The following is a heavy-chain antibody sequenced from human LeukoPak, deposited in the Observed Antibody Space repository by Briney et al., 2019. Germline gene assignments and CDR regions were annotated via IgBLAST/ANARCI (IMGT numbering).Heavy chain of an antibody. V-gene: IGHV1-69*13. CDR3: ANDYLSGSYYYYYYGMDV. J-gene: IGHJ6*02. CDR2: IISIFGTA. CDR1: GGTFSSYA. Sequence: SVNVSCTASGGTFSSYAISWVRQAPGQGLEWMGGIISIFGTANYAQKFQGRVTITADESTSTAYMELSSLRSEDTAVYYCANDYLSGSYYYYYYGMDVWGQGTTVTVSS. D-gene: IGHD1-26*01.